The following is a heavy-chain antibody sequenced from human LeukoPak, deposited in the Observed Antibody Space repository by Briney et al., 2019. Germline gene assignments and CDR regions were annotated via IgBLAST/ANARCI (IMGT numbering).Heavy chain of an antibody. D-gene: IGHD5-18*01. CDR3: AKDRGTWIQLWFFDY. CDR2: ISYDGSNK. J-gene: IGHJ4*02. Sequence: PGRSLRLSCAASGFTFSSYGMHWVRQAPGKGLEWVAVISYDGSNKYYADSVKGRFTISRDNSNNTLYLQMNSLRDEDTAVYYCAKDRGTWIQLWFFDYWGQGTLVTVSS. V-gene: IGHV3-30*18. CDR1: GFTFSSYG.